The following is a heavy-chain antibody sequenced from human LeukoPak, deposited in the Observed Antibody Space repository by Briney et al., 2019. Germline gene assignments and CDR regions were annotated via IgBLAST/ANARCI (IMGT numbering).Heavy chain of an antibody. V-gene: IGHV3-21*01. CDR2: ISSSSSYI. D-gene: IGHD6-13*01. J-gene: IGHJ4*02. Sequence: GGSLRLSCAASGFTFSGYSMNWVRQAPGKGLEWVSSISSSSSYIYYADSVKGRFTISRDNAKNSLYLQMNSLRSEDTAVYHCAKRMGPSIAAADLDYWGQGTLVIVSS. CDR3: AKRMGPSIAAADLDY. CDR1: GFTFSGYS.